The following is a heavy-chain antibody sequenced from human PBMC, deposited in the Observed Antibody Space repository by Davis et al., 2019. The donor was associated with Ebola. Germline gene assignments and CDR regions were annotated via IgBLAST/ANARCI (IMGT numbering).Heavy chain of an antibody. J-gene: IGHJ5*02. Sequence: GESLKISCAASGFTVSSNYTSWVRQAPGKGLEWVSVIYSGGSTYYADSVKGRFTISRDNSKNTLYLQMNSLRAEDTAVYYCMSLTGGSWGQGTLVTVSS. V-gene: IGHV3-66*01. CDR2: IYSGGST. CDR1: GFTVSSNY. D-gene: IGHD3-16*01. CDR3: MSLTGGS.